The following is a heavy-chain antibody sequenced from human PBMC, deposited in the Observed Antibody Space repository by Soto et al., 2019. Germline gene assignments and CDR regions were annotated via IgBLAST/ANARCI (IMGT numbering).Heavy chain of an antibody. CDR2: INHSGST. D-gene: IGHD6-6*01. CDR1: GGSFSGYY. CDR3: ARDKSIAARGKTGYYYYGMDV. V-gene: IGHV4-34*01. J-gene: IGHJ6*02. Sequence: PSGTLSITSAAYGGSFSGYYWRSIRQPPGKGLEWIGEINHSGSTNYNPSLKSRVTISVDTSKDQFSLKLSSVTAADTAVYYCARDKSIAARGKTGYYYYGMDVWGQGTTVTVSS.